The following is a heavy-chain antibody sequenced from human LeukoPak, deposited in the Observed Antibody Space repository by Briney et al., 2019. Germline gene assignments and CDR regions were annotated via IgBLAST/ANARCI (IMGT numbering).Heavy chain of an antibody. D-gene: IGHD1-1*01. CDR1: GGSFNGYS. CDR2: IIHSGGT. J-gene: IGHJ5*02. V-gene: IGHV4-34*12. CDR3: ARVPDITARPCDT. Sequence: SETLSLTCAVSGGSFNGYSYTWIRQPPGKGLEWIGEIIHSGGTSYNPSLKSRLTISVDTSREQFSLKLTSVTAADTGVYYCARVPDITARPCDTWGPGTLVTVSS.